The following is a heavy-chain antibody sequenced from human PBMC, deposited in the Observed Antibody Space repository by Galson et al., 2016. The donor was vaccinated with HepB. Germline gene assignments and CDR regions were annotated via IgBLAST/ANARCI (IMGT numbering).Heavy chain of an antibody. CDR1: GFSISTYW. CDR2: IGPDGSGT. J-gene: IGHJ4*02. Sequence: SLRLSCAASGFSISTYWMHWLRQGPGKGLEWVSRIGPDGSGTLFGDSVKGRFTISEDNAKNTLSLQMNSLRVEDTAVYYCVRDQSPGGVAYWGQGALVTVSS. V-gene: IGHV3-74*01. D-gene: IGHD3-16*01. CDR3: VRDQSPGGVAY.